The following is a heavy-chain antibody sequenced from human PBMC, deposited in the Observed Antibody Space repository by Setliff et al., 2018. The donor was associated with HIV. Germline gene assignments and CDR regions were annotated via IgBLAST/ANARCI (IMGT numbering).Heavy chain of an antibody. J-gene: IGHJ4*02. Sequence: PSETLSLTCAVYNGSFSGYYWTWIRQPPGKGLEWIGEINDSGSTNYSPSLKSRVTISVDTSKNQFSLKLSSVTATDTAVYYCARDSDYYDSSGRHIRLFDYWGQGTLVTVSS. D-gene: IGHD3-22*01. CDR2: INDSGST. V-gene: IGHV4-34*01. CDR3: ARDSDYYDSSGRHIRLFDY. CDR1: NGSFSGYY.